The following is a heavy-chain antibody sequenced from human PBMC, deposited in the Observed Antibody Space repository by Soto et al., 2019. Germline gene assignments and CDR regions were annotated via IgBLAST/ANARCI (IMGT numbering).Heavy chain of an antibody. CDR2: IHYSGST. J-gene: IGHJ4*02. D-gene: IGHD3-22*01. CDR3: VRDQYYDSSGFRNDY. Sequence: SETLSLTCTVSGGSINGYYWSWLRQPPGKGLEWIGYIHYSGSTVYNPSFESRLTISLDTSENQFSLKLSSVTAGDTAVYYCVRDQYYDSSGFRNDYWGQGTLVTVSS. CDR1: GGSINGYY. V-gene: IGHV4-59*12.